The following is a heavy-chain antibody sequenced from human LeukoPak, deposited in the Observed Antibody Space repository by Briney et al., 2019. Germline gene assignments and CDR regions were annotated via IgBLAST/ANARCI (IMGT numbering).Heavy chain of an antibody. D-gene: IGHD3-22*01. V-gene: IGHV3-23*01. Sequence: GGSLRLSCAASGFTFSGYAMSWVRQAPGKGLEWVSAISGSGGSTYYADSVKGRFTISRDNSKNTLYLQMNSLRAEDTAVYYCAKGNTMIVVVSDYWGQGTLVTVSS. J-gene: IGHJ4*02. CDR3: AKGNTMIVVVSDY. CDR1: GFTFSGYA. CDR2: ISGSGGST.